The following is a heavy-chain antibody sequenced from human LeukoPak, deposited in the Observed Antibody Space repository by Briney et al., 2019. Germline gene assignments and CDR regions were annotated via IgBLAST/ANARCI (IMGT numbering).Heavy chain of an antibody. Sequence: PSETLSLTCTVSGGSISSNSYYWGWIRQPPGKGLEWIGTIYYSGTTYYNPSLKSQATISVDTSKNQFSLKLSSVTAADTAVYYCARSRRVGGTGWYYFDYWGQGTLVTVSS. D-gene: IGHD6-19*01. V-gene: IGHV4-39*07. CDR3: ARSRRVGGTGWYYFDY. CDR2: IYYSGTT. J-gene: IGHJ4*02. CDR1: GGSISSNSYY.